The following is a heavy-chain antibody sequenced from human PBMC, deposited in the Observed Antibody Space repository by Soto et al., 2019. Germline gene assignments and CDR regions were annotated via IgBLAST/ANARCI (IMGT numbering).Heavy chain of an antibody. CDR2: INHSGST. CDR1: GGSFSGYY. V-gene: IGHV4-34*01. Sequence: QVQLQQWGAGLLKPSETLSLTCAVYGGSFSGYYWSWIRQPPGKGLEWIGEINHSGSTNYNPSLKSRVTISVDTSKNQFSLKLSSVTAADTAVYYCARGLQYYYYYGMDVWGQGTTVTVSS. J-gene: IGHJ6*02. CDR3: ARGLQYYYYYGMDV. D-gene: IGHD4-4*01.